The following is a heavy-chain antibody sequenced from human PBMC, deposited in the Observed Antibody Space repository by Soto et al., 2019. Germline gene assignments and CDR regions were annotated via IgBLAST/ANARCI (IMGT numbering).Heavy chain of an antibody. CDR2: IYYSGST. Sequence: PSETLSLTCTVSGVSISSGGYYWSWIRQHPGKGLEWIGYIYYSGSTYYNPSLKSRVTISVDTPKNQFSLKLSSVTAADTAVYYCASTHDYGDDTLDYWGQGTLVTVSS. CDR3: ASTHDYGDDTLDY. V-gene: IGHV4-31*03. D-gene: IGHD4-17*01. J-gene: IGHJ4*02. CDR1: GVSISSGGYY.